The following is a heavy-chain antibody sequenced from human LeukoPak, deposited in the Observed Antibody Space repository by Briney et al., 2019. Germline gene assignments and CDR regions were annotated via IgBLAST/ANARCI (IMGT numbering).Heavy chain of an antibody. J-gene: IGHJ6*03. V-gene: IGHV4-59*01. Sequence: SETLSLTCTVSGESISGFYWTWIRQPPGKGLEWIGYIYYSGSTNYNPSLKSRVTISVDTSKNQFSLKLSSVTAADTAVYFCARTTEGGYTYDYFYYYYMDVWGKGTTVTISS. CDR3: ARTTEGGYTYDYFYYYYMDV. CDR1: GESISGFY. D-gene: IGHD5-18*01. CDR2: IYYSGST.